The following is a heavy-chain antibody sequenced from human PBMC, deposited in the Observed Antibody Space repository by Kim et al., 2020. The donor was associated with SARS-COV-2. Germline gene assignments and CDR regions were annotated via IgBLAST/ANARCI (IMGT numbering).Heavy chain of an antibody. CDR3: TRGNWPYQSGLYPFDY. CDR2: INPTGGST. V-gene: IGHV1-46*01. Sequence: ASVKVSCKVFGYTFISYYIHWVRQAPGQGLEWMGMINPTGGSTDYAQKFQGRVTMTRDTSTSTLYMELSRLRSDDTAVYYCTRGNWPYQSGLYPFDYWGQGTLVTVSS. J-gene: IGHJ4*02. CDR1: GYTFISYY. D-gene: IGHD1-26*01.